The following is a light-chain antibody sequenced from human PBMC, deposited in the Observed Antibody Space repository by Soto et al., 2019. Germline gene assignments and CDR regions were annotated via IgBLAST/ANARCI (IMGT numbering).Light chain of an antibody. Sequence: QSVLTQPPSASGTPGQRVTISCSGSSSNVGTNYVYWYQQLPGTAPKLLIYIDKQRPSGVPDRFSASKSGTSASLAISGLRSEDEADYHCGAWDDRLSGPVFGGGTKLTVL. CDR3: GAWDDRLSGPV. CDR2: IDK. V-gene: IGLV1-47*02. CDR1: SSNVGTNY. J-gene: IGLJ3*02.